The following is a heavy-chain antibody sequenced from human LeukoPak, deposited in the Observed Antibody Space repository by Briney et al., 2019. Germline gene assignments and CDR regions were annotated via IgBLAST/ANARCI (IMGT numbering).Heavy chain of an antibody. CDR3: ARGRYFDWPGRPIDY. Sequence: GGSLRLSCAASGFTFSSYEMNWVRQAPGKGLEWVSYISSSGSTIYYADSVKGRFTISRDNAKNSLYLQMNSLRAEDTAVYYCARGRYFDWPGRPIDYWGQGTLVTVSS. J-gene: IGHJ4*02. CDR1: GFTFSSYE. D-gene: IGHD3-9*01. CDR2: ISSSGSTI. V-gene: IGHV3-48*03.